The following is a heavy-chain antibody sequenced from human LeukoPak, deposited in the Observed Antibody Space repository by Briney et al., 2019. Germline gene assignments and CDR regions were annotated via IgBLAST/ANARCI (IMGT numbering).Heavy chain of an antibody. CDR1: GFTFSSYA. Sequence: GGSLRLSCAASGFTFSSYAMSWVRQAPGKGLEWVSGISDSGGAGSTYYADSVKGRFTISRDNSKNTLYLQMNSLRAEDTALLYCAKENSGSYPAAFDIWGQGTMVTVSS. D-gene: IGHD1-26*01. CDR2: ISDSGGAGST. V-gene: IGHV3-23*01. CDR3: AKENSGSYPAAFDI. J-gene: IGHJ3*02.